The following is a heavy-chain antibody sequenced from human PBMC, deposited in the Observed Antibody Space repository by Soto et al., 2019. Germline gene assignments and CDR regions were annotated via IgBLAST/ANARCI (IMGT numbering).Heavy chain of an antibody. CDR1: GGSLSRGGYY. V-gene: IGHV4-61*08. CDR2: FYYTGST. Sequence: CTVSGGSLSRGGYYWSWIRQPPGKGLEWIGYFYYTGSTNYNPSLKSRVTISIDASKNQFSLRLSSVTAADTAVYYCARSMHYSDGSNYSPFDYWGQGTLVTVSS. CDR3: ARSMHYSDGSNYSPFDY. D-gene: IGHD3-22*01. J-gene: IGHJ4*02.